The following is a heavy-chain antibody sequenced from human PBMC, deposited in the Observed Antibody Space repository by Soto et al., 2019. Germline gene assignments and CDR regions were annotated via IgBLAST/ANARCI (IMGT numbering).Heavy chain of an antibody. CDR1: GGTFSSYA. D-gene: IGHD2-21*01. V-gene: IGHV1-69*12. Sequence: QVQLVQSGAEVKKPGSSVKVSCKASGGTFSSYAISWVRQAPGQGLEWMGGIIPIFGTANYAQKFQGRVTITADESTSTAYTELSSLRSEGTAVYYCARGGWLLRPGDNWFDPWGQGTLVTVSS. J-gene: IGHJ5*02. CDR3: ARGGWLLRPGDNWFDP. CDR2: IIPIFGTA.